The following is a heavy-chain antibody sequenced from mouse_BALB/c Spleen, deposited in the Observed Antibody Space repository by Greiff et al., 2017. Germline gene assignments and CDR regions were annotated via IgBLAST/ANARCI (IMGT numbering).Heavy chain of an antibody. CDR1: GYSITSDYA. V-gene: IGHV3-2*02. D-gene: IGHD1-1*01. Sequence: EVQLQQSGPGLVKPSQSLSLTCTVTGYSITSDYAWNWLRQFPGNKLEWMGYISYSGSTSYNPSLKSRISITRDTSKNQFFLQLNSVTTEDTATYYCARKILYYGSSSFAYWGQGTLVTVSA. CDR2: ISYSGST. CDR3: ARKILYYGSSSFAY. J-gene: IGHJ3*01.